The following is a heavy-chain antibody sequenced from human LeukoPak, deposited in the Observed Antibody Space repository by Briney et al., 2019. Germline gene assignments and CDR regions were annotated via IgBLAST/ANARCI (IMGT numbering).Heavy chain of an antibody. CDR2: IYSGGTT. J-gene: IGHJ4*02. V-gene: IGHV3-53*01. CDR1: GFTISNNH. Sequence: GGSLRLSCTASGFTISNNHMSWVRQAPGKGLEWVSTIYSGGTTYYADSVKGRFTISRDDSRNTLHLHVNSLRAEDTAVYYCARGQRDTRVMLTFGGVPPCYFDYWGQGTLVTVSS. CDR3: ARGQRDTRVMLTFGGVPPCYFDY. D-gene: IGHD3-16*01.